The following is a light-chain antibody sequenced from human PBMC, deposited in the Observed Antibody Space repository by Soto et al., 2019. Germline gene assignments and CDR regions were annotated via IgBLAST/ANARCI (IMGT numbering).Light chain of an antibody. CDR2: GVS. CDR1: QSVSSN. CDR3: EQYNNWPPVA. J-gene: IGKJ2*01. V-gene: IGKV3-15*01. Sequence: EIVMTQSPATLSVSPGERATLSCRASQSVSSNLAWYQQRPGQAPRLLIYGVSTMATGIPPRFSGSGSGTDFTLTISSLLSEDFAVYYCEQYNNWPPVAFGQGTKLEIK.